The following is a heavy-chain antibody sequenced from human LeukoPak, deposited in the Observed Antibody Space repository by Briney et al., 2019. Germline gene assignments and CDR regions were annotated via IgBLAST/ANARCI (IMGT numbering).Heavy chain of an antibody. CDR1: GFTVSSNY. D-gene: IGHD3-9*01. V-gene: IGHV3-53*01. CDR3: ARGLRYFDCLFFDY. CDR2: IYSGGST. Sequence: GGSLRLSCAASGFTVSSNYMSWVRQAPAKGLEWVSVIYSGGSTYYADSVKGRFTISRDNYKNTMYLQMNSLRAEGTAVYYCARGLRYFDCLFFDYWGQGTLVTVSS. J-gene: IGHJ4*02.